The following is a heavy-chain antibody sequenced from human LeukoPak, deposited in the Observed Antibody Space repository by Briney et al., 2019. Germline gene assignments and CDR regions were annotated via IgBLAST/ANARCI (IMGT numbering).Heavy chain of an antibody. CDR1: GFTVSSNY. D-gene: IGHD2-2*01. J-gene: IGHJ5*02. Sequence: GGSLRLSCAASGFTVSSNYMSWVRQAPGKGLEWVSAISGSGGSTYYADSVKGRFTISRDNSKNTLYLQMNSLRAEDTAVYYCAKDALPLPAFWFDPWGQGTLVTVSS. CDR3: AKDALPLPAFWFDP. V-gene: IGHV3-23*01. CDR2: ISGSGGST.